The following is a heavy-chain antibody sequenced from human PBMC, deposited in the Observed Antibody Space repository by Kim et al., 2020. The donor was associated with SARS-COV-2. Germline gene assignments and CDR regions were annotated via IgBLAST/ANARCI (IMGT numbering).Heavy chain of an antibody. CDR2: IYPGDSDT. D-gene: IGHD3-9*01. V-gene: IGHV5-51*01. Sequence: GESLKISCKGSGYSFTSYWIGWVRQMPGKGLEWMGIIYPGDSDTRYSPSFQGQVTISADKSISTAYLQWSSLKASDTAMYYCARHRVDVLRYFGRYGMDVWGQGTTVTVSS. J-gene: IGHJ6*02. CDR1: GYSFTSYW. CDR3: ARHRVDVLRYFGRYGMDV.